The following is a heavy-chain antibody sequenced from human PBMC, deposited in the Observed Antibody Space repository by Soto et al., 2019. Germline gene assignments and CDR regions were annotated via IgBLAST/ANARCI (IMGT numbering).Heavy chain of an antibody. CDR1: GASISNFY. CDR3: AKGGTYYFDS. V-gene: IGHV4-4*07. CDR2: LYTRGTT. J-gene: IGHJ4*02. Sequence: PSETLSLTCSVSGASISNFYWIWIRQSAGKGLEWIGRLYTRGTTDYNPSLKSRVTMSIDTSKNRVSLSLTSVTAADTAVYYCAKGGTYYFDSWGQGIVVTVSS. D-gene: IGHD3-16*01.